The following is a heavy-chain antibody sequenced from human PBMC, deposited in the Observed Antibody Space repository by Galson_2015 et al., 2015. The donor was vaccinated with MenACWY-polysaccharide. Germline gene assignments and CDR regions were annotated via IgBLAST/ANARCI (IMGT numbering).Heavy chain of an antibody. CDR3: ARENYYDWGGYYYYYGMDV. Sequence: SLRLSCAASGFTVSSNYMSWVRQAPGKGLEWVSVIYSGGSTYYPDSVKGRFTISRDNSKNTLYLQMNSLRAEDTAVYYCARENYYDWGGYYYYYGMDVWGQGTTVTVSS. CDR1: GFTVSSNY. D-gene: IGHD3-10*01. CDR2: IYSGGST. J-gene: IGHJ6*02. V-gene: IGHV3-66*02.